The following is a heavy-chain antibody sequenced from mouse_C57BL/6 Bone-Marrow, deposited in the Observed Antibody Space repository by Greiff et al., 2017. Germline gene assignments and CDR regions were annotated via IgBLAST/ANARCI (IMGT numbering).Heavy chain of an antibody. CDR1: GYTFTSYW. V-gene: IGHV1-50*01. CDR3: ARDYDYAMDY. CDR2: IDPSDSYT. D-gene: IGHD2-4*01. Sequence: QVQLQQSGAELVKPGASVKLSCKASGYTFTSYWMQWVKQRPGQGLEWIGEIDPSDSYTNYNQKFKGKATLTVDTSSSTAYMQLSSLTSEDSAVYYCARDYDYAMDYWGQGTSVTGSS. J-gene: IGHJ4*01.